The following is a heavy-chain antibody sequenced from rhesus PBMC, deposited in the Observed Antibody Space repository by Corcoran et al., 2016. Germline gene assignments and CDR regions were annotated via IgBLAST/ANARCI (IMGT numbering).Heavy chain of an antibody. CDR3: ARTHIVVVVSATGHFDY. CDR2: IYWVADK. D-gene: IGHD2-39*02. Sequence: QATLKESGPALVNLTQTLTLTCTFSGFSISTSGMGVSWLRQPPGEVLEWLALIYWVADKYYSTSLKSRLTISKDTSKNQVVLTMTNMDPVDTATYYCARTHIVVVVSATGHFDYWGQGVLVTVSS. J-gene: IGHJ4*01. V-gene: IGHV2-174*01. CDR1: GFSISTSGMG.